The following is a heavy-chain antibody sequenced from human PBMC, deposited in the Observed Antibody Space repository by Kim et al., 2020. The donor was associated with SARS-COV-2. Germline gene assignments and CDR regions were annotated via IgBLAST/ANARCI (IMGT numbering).Heavy chain of an antibody. CDR3: ARHRVLWFGELDY. D-gene: IGHD3-10*01. CDR2: IYYNGNT. J-gene: IGHJ4*02. CDR1: GGSIDTDDYY. V-gene: IGHV4-39*01. Sequence: SETLSLTCSVSGGSIDTDDYYWGWIRQPPGKGLEWIGSIYYNGNTYYNPSLKSRVTISEDTSSNQFSLKLSSVTAAADTAVYYCARHRVLWFGELDYWGQGILVTVAS.